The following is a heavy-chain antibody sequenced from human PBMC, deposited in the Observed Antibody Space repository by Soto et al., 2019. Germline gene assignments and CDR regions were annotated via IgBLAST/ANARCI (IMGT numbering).Heavy chain of an antibody. CDR1: GFTFSSYD. D-gene: IGHD5-18*01. CDR2: IGTAGDT. CDR3: AFGYSYGWSLDY. Sequence: GGSLRLSCAASGFTFSSYDMHWVRQATGKGLEWVSAIGTAGDTYYPGSVKGRFTTSRENAKNSLYLQMNSLRAGDTAVYYCAFGYSYGWSLDYWGQGTLVTVSS. V-gene: IGHV3-13*01. J-gene: IGHJ4*02.